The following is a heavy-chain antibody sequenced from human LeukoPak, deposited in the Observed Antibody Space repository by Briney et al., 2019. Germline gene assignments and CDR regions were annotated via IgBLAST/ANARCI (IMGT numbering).Heavy chain of an antibody. D-gene: IGHD4-23*01. CDR1: GGSISSGGYY. V-gene: IGHV4-31*03. J-gene: IGHJ4*02. CDR2: IYYSGST. CDR3: ARTTVVAKYFDY. Sequence: SQTLSLTCTVSGGSISSGGYYWSWIRQHPGKGLEWIGYIYYSGSTYYDPSLKSRLTISVDTSKNQFSLKLSSVTAADTAVYYCARTTVVAKYFDYWGQGTLVTVSS.